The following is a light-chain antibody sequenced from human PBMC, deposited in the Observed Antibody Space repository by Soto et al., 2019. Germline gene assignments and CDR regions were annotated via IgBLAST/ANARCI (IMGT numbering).Light chain of an antibody. CDR1: SSDVGGYNY. J-gene: IGLJ2*01. CDR3: SSYTSSSIVV. V-gene: IGLV2-14*01. CDR2: EVS. Sequence: QSALTQPASVSGSPGQSITISCTGTSSDVGGYNYVSWYQQHPGKAPKLMIYEVSNRPSGVSNRFSGSKSGNTASLTISGLQAEDEAEYYCSSYTSSSIVVFGGGTKHRP.